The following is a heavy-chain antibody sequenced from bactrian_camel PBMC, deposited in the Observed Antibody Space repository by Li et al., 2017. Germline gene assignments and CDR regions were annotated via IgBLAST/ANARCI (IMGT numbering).Heavy chain of an antibody. CDR1: GFPFSTYY. V-gene: IGHV3-2*01. CDR2: ISSDGRNT. J-gene: IGHJ4*01. CDR3: TTPPGGNWYYQSFAY. Sequence: VQLVESGGELVQPGGSLRLSCRTSGFPFSTYYMSWVRQAPGKGLEWVSSISSDGRNTYYAASMKGRFAISRDNVKNTVYLQIDSLEPGDSALYYCTTPPGGNWYYQSFAYWGQGTQVTVS. D-gene: IGHD2*01.